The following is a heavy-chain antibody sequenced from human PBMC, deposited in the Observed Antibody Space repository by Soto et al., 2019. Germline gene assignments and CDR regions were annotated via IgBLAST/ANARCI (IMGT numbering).Heavy chain of an antibody. CDR1: GGTFSSYT. CDR2: IIPILGIA. D-gene: IGHD3-10*01. Sequence: QVQLVQSGAEVKKPGSSVKVSCKASGGTFSSYTISWVRQAPGQGLEWMGRIIPILGIANYAQKFQDRVTITADKPTSTAYMELSSLRSEDTAVYYCARDVGTGDAFDIWGQGTMVTVSS. CDR3: ARDVGTGDAFDI. J-gene: IGHJ3*02. V-gene: IGHV1-69*08.